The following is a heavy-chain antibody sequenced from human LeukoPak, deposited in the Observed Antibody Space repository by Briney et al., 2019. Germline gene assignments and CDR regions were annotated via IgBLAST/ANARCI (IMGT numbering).Heavy chain of an antibody. CDR2: IYYSGST. J-gene: IGHJ4*02. D-gene: IGHD1-26*01. Sequence: SETLSLTCAVSGGSISSGSYYWGWIRQPPGKGLEWIGSIYYSGSTYYNPSLKSRVTISVDTSKNQFSLKLSSVTAADTAVYYCARHEGYWLPFDYWGQGTLVTVSS. CDR1: GGSISSGSYY. CDR3: ARHEGYWLPFDY. V-gene: IGHV4-39*01.